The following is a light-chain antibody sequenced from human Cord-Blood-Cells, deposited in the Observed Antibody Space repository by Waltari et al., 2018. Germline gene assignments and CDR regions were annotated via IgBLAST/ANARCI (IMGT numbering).Light chain of an antibody. CDR2: GAS. CDR1: ERVSSN. J-gene: IGKJ1*01. CDR3: QQYNNWPWT. V-gene: IGKV3-15*01. Sequence: DIVLTQSPATQSVSPGERATLSCRASERVSSNFAWYQQKPGQAARLLIYGASTMATGIPARFSGSGSGTEFTLTISSLQSEDFAGYYCQQYNNWPWTFGQGTKVEIK.